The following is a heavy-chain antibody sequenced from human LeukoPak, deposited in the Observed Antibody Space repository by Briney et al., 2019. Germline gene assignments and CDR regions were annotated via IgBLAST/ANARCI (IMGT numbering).Heavy chain of an antibody. V-gene: IGHV1-2*02. Sequence: ASVKVSCKASGYTFTGYYMHWVRQAPGQGLEWMGWINPNSGGTNYAQKFQGRVTMTRDTSISTAYMELSRLRSDDTAVYHCARSMSRLRYFDWSTAPAYYYYGMDVWGQGTTVTVSS. CDR1: GYTFTGYY. CDR3: ARSMSRLRYFDWSTAPAYYYYGMDV. D-gene: IGHD3-9*01. J-gene: IGHJ6*02. CDR2: INPNSGGT.